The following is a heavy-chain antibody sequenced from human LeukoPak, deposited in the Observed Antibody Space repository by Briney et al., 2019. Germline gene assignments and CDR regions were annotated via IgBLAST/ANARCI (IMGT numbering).Heavy chain of an antibody. D-gene: IGHD5-18*01. Sequence: GGSLRLSCAASGFTFSSYGMHWARQAPGKGLEWVAFIRYDGSNKYYADSVKGRFTISRDNSKNTLYLQMNSLRAEDTAVYYCARDAGYGYDRFDYWGQGTQVTVSS. V-gene: IGHV3-30*02. CDR2: IRYDGSNK. CDR1: GFTFSSYG. CDR3: ARDAGYGYDRFDY. J-gene: IGHJ4*02.